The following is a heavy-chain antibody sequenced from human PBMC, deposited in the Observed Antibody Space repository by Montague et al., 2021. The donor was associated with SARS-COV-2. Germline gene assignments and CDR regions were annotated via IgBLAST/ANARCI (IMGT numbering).Heavy chain of an antibody. J-gene: IGHJ6*02. CDR2: INHSGST. CDR3: ARGPVDDNCSGGSCYSRYYYGMDV. Sequence: SETLSLTCAVYGGSFSGYYWSWIRQPPGKGLEWIGEINHSGSTNXNPXLKSRVTISVDTSKNQFSLKLSSVTAADTAVYYCARGPVDDNCSGGSCYSRYYYGMDVWGRGTTVTVSS. D-gene: IGHD2-15*01. V-gene: IGHV4-34*01. CDR1: GGSFSGYY.